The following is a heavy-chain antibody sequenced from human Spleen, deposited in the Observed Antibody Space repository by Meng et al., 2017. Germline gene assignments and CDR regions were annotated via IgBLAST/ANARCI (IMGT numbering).Heavy chain of an antibody. V-gene: IGHV4-4*02. CDR2: IYHSGST. CDR3: ASYNSGWPQFDS. Sequence: VSLHESGPGLVKPSGTLSLTCAVSSGSISSTKGWNWVGQKPGKGLEWIGEIYHSGSTNSNPSLKSRVTLSVDGSKNQFSLKLTSVTAADTAVYYCASYNSGWPQFDSWGQGTLVTASS. D-gene: IGHD6-19*01. J-gene: IGHJ4*02. CDR1: SGSISSTKG.